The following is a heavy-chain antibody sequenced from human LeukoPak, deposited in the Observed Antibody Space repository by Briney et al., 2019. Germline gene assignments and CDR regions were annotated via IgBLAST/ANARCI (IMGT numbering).Heavy chain of an antibody. D-gene: IGHD3-16*01. CDR2: IIPIFGTA. CDR1: GGTFSSYA. CDR3: ARVGYSDDY. V-gene: IGHV1-69*05. J-gene: IGHJ4*02. Sequence: SVKVSCKASGGTFSSYAISWVRQAPGQGLEWMGGIIPIFGTANYAQKLQGRVTMTTDTSTSTAYMELRSLRSDDTAVYYCARVGYSDDYWGQGTLVTVSS.